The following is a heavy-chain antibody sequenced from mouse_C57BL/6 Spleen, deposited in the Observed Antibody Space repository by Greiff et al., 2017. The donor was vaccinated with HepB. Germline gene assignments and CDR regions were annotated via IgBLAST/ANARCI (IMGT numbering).Heavy chain of an antibody. V-gene: IGHV1-64*01. CDR1: GYTFTSYW. Sequence: QVQLQQPGAELVKPGASVKLSCKASGYTFTSYWMHWVKQRPGQGLEWIGMIHPNSGSTNYNEKFKSKATLTVDKSSSTAYMQLSSLTSEDSAVYYCARKVYYAPYYFDYWGQGTTLTVSS. CDR3: ARKVYYAPYYFDY. J-gene: IGHJ2*01. CDR2: IHPNSGST. D-gene: IGHD1-1*01.